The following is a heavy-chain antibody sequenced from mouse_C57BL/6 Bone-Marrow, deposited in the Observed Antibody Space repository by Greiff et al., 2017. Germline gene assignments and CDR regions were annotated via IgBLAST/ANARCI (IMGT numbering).Heavy chain of an antibody. CDR2: INPNNGGT. D-gene: IGHD2-4*01. J-gene: IGHJ2*01. CDR3: ARGYDYDYFDY. V-gene: IGHV1-22*01. CDR1: GYTFTDYN. Sequence: EVQLQQSGPELVKPGASVKMSCKASGYTFTDYNMHWVKQSHGKRLEWIGYINPNNGGTSYTQQFKGKATLTVNKSSSTAYMELRSLTSEDSAVYYCARGYDYDYFDYWGQGTTLTVSS.